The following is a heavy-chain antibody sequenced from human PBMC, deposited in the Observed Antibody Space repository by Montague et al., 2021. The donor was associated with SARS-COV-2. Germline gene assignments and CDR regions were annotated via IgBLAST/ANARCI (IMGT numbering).Heavy chain of an antibody. J-gene: IGHJ4*02. Sequence: SETLSLTCTVSGGSISSYYWSWIRQPPGKGLEWIGYIYYSGSTNYNPSLKSRVTISVDTSKNQFSLKLSSVTAAGTAVYYCARQSGRLWGIAVAGAFDYWGQGTLVTVSS. CDR1: GGSISSYY. D-gene: IGHD6-19*01. CDR2: IYYSGST. CDR3: ARQSGRLWGIAVAGAFDY. V-gene: IGHV4-59*08.